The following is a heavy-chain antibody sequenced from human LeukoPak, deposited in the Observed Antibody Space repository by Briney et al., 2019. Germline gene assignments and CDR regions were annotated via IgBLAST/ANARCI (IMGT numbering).Heavy chain of an antibody. D-gene: IGHD6-19*01. CDR3: ARESVAGISFDY. CDR2: ISSTDSYI. J-gene: IGHJ4*02. V-gene: IGHV3-21*01. CDR1: RFTFSSYA. Sequence: GGSLRLSCAASRFTFSSYAMSWIRQAPGKGLEWASSISSTDSYIYYADSVKGRFTISRDNAKSSLYLQVNSLRAEDTAVYFCARESVAGISFDYWGQGTLVTVSS.